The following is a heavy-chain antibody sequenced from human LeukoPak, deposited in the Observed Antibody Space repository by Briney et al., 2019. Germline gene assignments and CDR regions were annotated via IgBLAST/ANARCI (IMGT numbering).Heavy chain of an antibody. CDR3: ASHPYYYGSGSSPDY. CDR2: INPNSGGT. J-gene: IGHJ4*02. Sequence: ASVKVSCKASGYTFTGYDMHWVRQAPGQGLEWMGWINPNSGGTNYAQKFQGRVTMTRDTSISTAYMELSRLRSDDTAVYYCASHPYYYGSGSSPDYWGQGTLVTVSS. D-gene: IGHD3-10*01. V-gene: IGHV1-2*02. CDR1: GYTFTGYD.